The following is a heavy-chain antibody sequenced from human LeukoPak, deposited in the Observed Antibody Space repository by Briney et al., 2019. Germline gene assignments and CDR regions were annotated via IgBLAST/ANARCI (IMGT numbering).Heavy chain of an antibody. CDR3: AKDNGGSSTGGYYFDS. CDR2: ISYDGINK. CDR1: GFTFSSYG. J-gene: IGHJ4*02. V-gene: IGHV3-30*18. Sequence: PGGSLRLSCAASGFTFSSYGMHWVRQAPGKGLEWVAVISYDGINKYYADSVKGRFTISRDNSKNTLYLQMNSLRAEDTAVYYCAKDNGGSSTGGYYFDSWGQGTLVTVSS. D-gene: IGHD1-26*01.